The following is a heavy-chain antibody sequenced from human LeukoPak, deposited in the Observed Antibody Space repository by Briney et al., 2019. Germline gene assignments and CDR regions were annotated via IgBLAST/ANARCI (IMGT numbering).Heavy chain of an antibody. CDR2: ITSNSYSM. V-gene: IGHV3-11*01. CDR1: GFTFSDYY. Sequence: GGSLRLSCAASGFTFSDYYMAWIRQAPGKGLEWISYITSNSYSMHYADSVEGRFTISRDNAEGSVFLQMDGLRVEDTAVYYCATEVDRSFDHWGQGVLVTVSS. CDR3: ATEVDRSFDH. D-gene: IGHD2-15*01. J-gene: IGHJ4*02.